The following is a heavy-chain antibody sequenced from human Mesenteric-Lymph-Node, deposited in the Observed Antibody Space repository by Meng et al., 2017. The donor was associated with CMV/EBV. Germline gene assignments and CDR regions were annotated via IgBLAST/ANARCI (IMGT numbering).Heavy chain of an antibody. J-gene: IGHJ5*02. Sequence: SETLSLTCTVSGGSISSGGYYWSWIRQHPGKGLEWIGYIYYSGSTYYNPSLKSRVTISVDTSKNQFSLKLSSVTAADTAVYYCARDTLYRGAIRAYNWFDPWGQGTLVTVSS. V-gene: IGHV4-31*03. CDR2: IYYSGST. CDR1: GGSISSGGYY. CDR3: ARDTLYRGAIRAYNWFDP. D-gene: IGHD2-2*02.